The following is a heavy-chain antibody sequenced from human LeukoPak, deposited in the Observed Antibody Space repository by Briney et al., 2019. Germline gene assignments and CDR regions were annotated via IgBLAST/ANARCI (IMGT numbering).Heavy chain of an antibody. CDR2: ISNNGGAT. V-gene: IGHV3-64*01. D-gene: IGHD6-19*01. CDR1: GFTFSSYA. J-gene: IGHJ4*02. CDR3: AREGSGWYHFDY. Sequence: GGSLRLSRAASGFTFSSYAMHWVRQAPGKGLEFVSAISNNGGATYYAISVKGRFTISRDNSKNTLYLQMGSLRVEDMAVYYCAREGSGWYHFDYWGQGTLLTVSS.